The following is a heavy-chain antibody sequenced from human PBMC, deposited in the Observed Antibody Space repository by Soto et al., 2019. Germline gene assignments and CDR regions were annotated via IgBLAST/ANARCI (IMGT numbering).Heavy chain of an antibody. Sequence: SETLSLTCAVYGGSLSGYYWSWIRQPPGKGLEWIGEIYHSGSTNYNPSLKSRVTISIDTSKNQFSLKLSSVTAADTAVYYCARGYDGSGYYPPLLDYWGQGTLVTVSS. D-gene: IGHD3-22*01. CDR1: GGSLSGYY. J-gene: IGHJ4*02. CDR2: IYHSGST. CDR3: ARGYDGSGYYPPLLDY. V-gene: IGHV4-34*01.